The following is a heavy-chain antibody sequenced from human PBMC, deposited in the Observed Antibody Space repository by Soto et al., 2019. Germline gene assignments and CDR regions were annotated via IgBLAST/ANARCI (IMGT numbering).Heavy chain of an antibody. J-gene: IGHJ6*02. Sequence: ASVQVSCKASGYTFTSYGIRWVRQAPGQGLEWMGWISAYNGNTNYAQKLQGRVTMTTDTSTSTAYMELRSLRSDDTAVYYCAREGYYDGWSGASNSYSGLEIWGQGT. D-gene: IGHD3-3*01. CDR3: AREGYYDGWSGASNSYSGLEI. CDR2: ISAYNGNT. CDR1: GYTFTSYG. V-gene: IGHV1-18*01.